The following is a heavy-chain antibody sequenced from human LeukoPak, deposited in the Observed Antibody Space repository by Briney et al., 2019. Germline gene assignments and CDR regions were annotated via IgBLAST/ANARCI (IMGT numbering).Heavy chain of an antibody. CDR1: GGSISSYY. CDR2: IYYSGST. V-gene: IGHV4-59*12. D-gene: IGHD2-15*01. Sequence: SETLSLTCTVSGGSISSYYWSWIRQPPGKGLEWIGYIYYSGSTNYNPSLKSRVTISVDTSKNQFSLKLSSVTAADTAVYYCAREDYSPGGWYYFDYWGQGTLVTVSS. J-gene: IGHJ4*02. CDR3: AREDYSPGGWYYFDY.